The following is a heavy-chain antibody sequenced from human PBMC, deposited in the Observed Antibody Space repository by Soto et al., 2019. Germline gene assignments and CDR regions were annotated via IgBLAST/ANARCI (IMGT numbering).Heavy chain of an antibody. CDR1: GFTFSSYA. J-gene: IGHJ4*02. CDR2: ISGGGSST. V-gene: IGHV3-23*01. Sequence: GGSLRLSCAASGFTFSSYAMSWVRQAPGKGLEWVSSISGGGSSTYYADSMKGRFTISRDNSKNTLYLQMNSLRAEDTAVYYCAKVPGYDYVWGTYYYFDYWGLGALVTVSS. CDR3: AKVPGYDYVWGTYYYFDY. D-gene: IGHD3-16*01.